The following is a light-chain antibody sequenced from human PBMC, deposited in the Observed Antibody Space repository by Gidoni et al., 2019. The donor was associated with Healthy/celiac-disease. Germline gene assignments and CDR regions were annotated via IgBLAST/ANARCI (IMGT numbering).Light chain of an antibody. V-gene: IGKV1-39*01. Sequence: DIQMTQSPSSLSASVGDSVTITCRASQSISSYLNWYQQKPGKAPKLLIYAESSLQSGVPSRFSGSGSGTDSTLTISSLQPEDFATYYCQQSYSTPPITFGQGTRLEIK. CDR1: QSISSY. J-gene: IGKJ5*01. CDR3: QQSYSTPPIT. CDR2: AES.